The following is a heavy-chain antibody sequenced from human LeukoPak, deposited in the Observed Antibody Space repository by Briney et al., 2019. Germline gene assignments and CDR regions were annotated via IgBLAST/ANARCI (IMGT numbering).Heavy chain of an antibody. CDR2: MYYTGST. Sequence: SETLSLTCAVSGGSTISSSYYWGWIRQPPRKGLGWIGRMYYTGSTYYKPSLKSRATISVATSKNQFSQKLSSVTAADTAVYYCARDVNGYYFDDWGQGTLVTVSS. D-gene: IGHD1-1*01. J-gene: IGHJ4*02. CDR3: ARDVNGYYFDD. CDR1: GGSTISSSYY. V-gene: IGHV4-39*07.